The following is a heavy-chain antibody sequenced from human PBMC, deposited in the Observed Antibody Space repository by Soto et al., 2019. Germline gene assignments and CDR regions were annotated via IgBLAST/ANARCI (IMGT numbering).Heavy chain of an antibody. CDR3: ARGGYNYALGDY. Sequence: SETLSLTCAVYGGSFSGYYWSWIRQHPGKGLEWIGEIHYSGSTNCNPSLKSRVVISVDTSKNQFSLKLSSVTAADTAVYFCARGGYNYALGDYWGQGALVTVSS. D-gene: IGHD5-18*01. CDR2: IHYSGST. CDR1: GGSFSGYY. J-gene: IGHJ4*02. V-gene: IGHV4-34*09.